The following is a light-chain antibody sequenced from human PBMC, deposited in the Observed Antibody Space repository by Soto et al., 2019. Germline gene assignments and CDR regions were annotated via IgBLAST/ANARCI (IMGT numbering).Light chain of an antibody. CDR1: QSVNSY. V-gene: IGKV3-11*01. J-gene: IGKJ1*01. CDR2: DAS. Sequence: EIVLTQSPATLSLSPGERATLSCRASQSVNSYLAWYQQKPGQAPRLLIYDASNRATGVPSRFSGSASGTDFTLTISSLEPEDFATYYCQQSYSRTFGQGTKVDIK. CDR3: QQSYSRT.